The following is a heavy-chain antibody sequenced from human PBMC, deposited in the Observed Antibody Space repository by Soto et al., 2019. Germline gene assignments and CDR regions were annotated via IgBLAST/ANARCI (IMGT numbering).Heavy chain of an antibody. CDR3: ARHGEPGRYYYDSSGYYFDY. J-gene: IGHJ4*02. CDR2: IYYSGST. V-gene: IGHV4-39*01. D-gene: IGHD3-22*01. Sequence: SETLSLTCTVSGGSISSSSYYWGWIRQPPGKGLEWIGSIYYSGSTYYNPSLKIRVTISVDTSKNQFSLKRSSVTAADTAVYYCARHGEPGRYYYDSSGYYFDYWGQGTLVTVSS. CDR1: GGSISSSSYY.